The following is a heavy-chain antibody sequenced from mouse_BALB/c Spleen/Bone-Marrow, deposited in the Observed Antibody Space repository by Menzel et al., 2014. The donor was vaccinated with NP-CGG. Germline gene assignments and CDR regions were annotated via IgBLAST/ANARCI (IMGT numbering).Heavy chain of an antibody. CDR1: GYTFTSYV. D-gene: IGHD1-1*01. J-gene: IGHJ4*01. V-gene: IGHV1-14*01. CDR3: ARWGIIYYYGSSPYAMDY. Sequence: QLQQPGPELVKPGASVKMSCKASGYTFTSYVMHWVKQKPGQGLEWIGYINPYNDGTKYNEKFKGKATLTSDKSSSTAYMELSSLTSEDSAVYYCARWGIIYYYGSSPYAMDYWGQGTSVTVSS. CDR2: INPYNDGT.